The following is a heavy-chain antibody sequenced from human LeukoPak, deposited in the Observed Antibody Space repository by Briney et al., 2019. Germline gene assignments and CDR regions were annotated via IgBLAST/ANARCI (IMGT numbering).Heavy chain of an antibody. Sequence: ASVKVSCKASGGTFSSYAISWVRQAPGQGLEWMGGIIPIFGTANYAQKFQGRVTITTDESTSTAYMELSSLRSEDTAVYYCARDQGSSHYYYYMDVWGKGTTVTVSS. CDR2: IIPIFGTA. CDR1: GGTFSSYA. V-gene: IGHV1-69*05. J-gene: IGHJ6*03. CDR3: ARDQGSSHYYYYMDV. D-gene: IGHD2-2*01.